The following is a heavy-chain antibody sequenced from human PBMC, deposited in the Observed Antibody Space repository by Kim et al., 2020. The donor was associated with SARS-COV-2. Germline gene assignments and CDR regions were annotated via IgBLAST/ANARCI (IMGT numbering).Heavy chain of an antibody. D-gene: IGHD2-21*02. J-gene: IGHJ4*02. Sequence: SETLSLTCAVYGGSFSGYYWSWIRQPPGKGLEWIGEINHSGSTNYNPSLKSRVTISVDTSKNQFSLKLSSVTAADTAVYYCARGLQLRRGGDLMPPYFDYWGQGTLVAVSS. CDR2: INHSGST. V-gene: IGHV4-34*01. CDR3: ARGLQLRRGGDLMPPYFDY. CDR1: GGSFSGYY.